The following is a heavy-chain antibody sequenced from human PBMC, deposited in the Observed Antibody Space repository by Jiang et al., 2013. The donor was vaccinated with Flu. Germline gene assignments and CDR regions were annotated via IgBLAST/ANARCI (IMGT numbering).Heavy chain of an antibody. CDR2: INHSGKH. D-gene: IGHD2-2*01. CDR1: YY. Sequence: YYWSWIRQPPGKGLEWIGEINHSGKHQLQPVPQESSHHISRHVPRTQFSLKLSSVTAADTAVYYCARGRAPIVVVPAAASRGIRRYYFDYWGQGTLVTVSS. J-gene: IGHJ4*02. CDR3: ARGRAPIVVVPAAASRGIRRYYFDY. V-gene: IGHV4-34*01.